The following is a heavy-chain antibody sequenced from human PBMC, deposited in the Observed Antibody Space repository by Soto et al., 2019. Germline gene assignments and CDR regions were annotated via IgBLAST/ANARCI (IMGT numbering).Heavy chain of an antibody. D-gene: IGHD3-10*01. CDR2: INAGNGNT. CDR3: ASRFKSARWLDP. V-gene: IGHV1-3*01. CDR1: GYTFTTYA. J-gene: IGHJ5*02. Sequence: GASVKVSCKASGYTFTTYAIHWVRQAPGQGLEWMGWINAGNGNTEFSERFRGRVTITRDTSASTAHMELTGLTSEDTAVYYCASRFKSARWLDPWGQGTLVTVSS.